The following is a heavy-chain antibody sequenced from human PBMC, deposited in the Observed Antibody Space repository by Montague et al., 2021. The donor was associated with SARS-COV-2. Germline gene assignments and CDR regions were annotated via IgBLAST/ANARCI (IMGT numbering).Heavy chain of an antibody. CDR1: GGFISDSYY. Sequence: SETLSLTCIVSGGFISDSYYWAWIRQAPGKGLEWLGSLYRSGSVYSNQSLKSRVSISVDKSKNHFSLRLTSATAAETAVYYCVRGAEEAHFAMDVWGQGTTVTVSS. V-gene: IGHV4-39*02. CDR2: LYRSGSV. D-gene: IGHD3-10*01. J-gene: IGHJ6*02. CDR3: VRGAEEAHFAMDV.